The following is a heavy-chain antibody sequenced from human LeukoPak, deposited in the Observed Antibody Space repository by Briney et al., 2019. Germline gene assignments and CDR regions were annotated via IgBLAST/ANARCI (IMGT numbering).Heavy chain of an antibody. CDR2: INHSGST. CDR1: GGSFCGYY. Sequence: SETLSLTCAVYGGSFCGYYWSWVPQPPGKGLEWIGEINHSGSTNYNPPLTRRVTTSVETSKNQFSLKLSSVTAADTAVYYCARCPGKWELRRHRRDALDIWGEETRVSVS. J-gene: IGHJ3*02. D-gene: IGHD1-26*01. CDR3: ARCPGKWELRRHRRDALDI. V-gene: IGHV4-34*01.